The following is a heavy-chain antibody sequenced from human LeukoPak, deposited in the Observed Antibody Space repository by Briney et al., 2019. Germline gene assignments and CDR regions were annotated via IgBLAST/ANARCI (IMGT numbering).Heavy chain of an antibody. Sequence: PSETLSLTCTVSGGSISSYYWSWIRQPPGKGLEWIGYIYYSGSINYNPSLKSRVTISVDTSKNQFSLKLSSVTAADTAVYYCARTSWLQSSYYFAYWGQGTLVTVSS. CDR1: GGSISSYY. CDR3: ARTSWLQSSYYFAY. V-gene: IGHV4-59*08. CDR2: IYYSGSI. J-gene: IGHJ4*02. D-gene: IGHD5-24*01.